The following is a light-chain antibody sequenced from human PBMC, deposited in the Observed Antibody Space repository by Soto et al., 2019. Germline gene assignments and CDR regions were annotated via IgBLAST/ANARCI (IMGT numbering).Light chain of an antibody. CDR3: QHYGGVWT. V-gene: IGKV1-5*01. J-gene: IGKJ1*01. Sequence: DIQLNQSPSTLSASVGDRVTITCRASQSISNRLAWYQQKPGKAPKVLIYDASSLESGVPSRFSGSGSATEFILTISSLQPDDFATYLCQHYGGVWTFGQGTKLDIK. CDR1: QSISNR. CDR2: DAS.